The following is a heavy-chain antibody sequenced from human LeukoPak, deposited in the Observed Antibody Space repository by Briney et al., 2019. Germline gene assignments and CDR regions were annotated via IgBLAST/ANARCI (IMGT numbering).Heavy chain of an antibody. CDR2: IYPGDSDT. Sequence: GESLKISCKGSGYSFTSYWIGWVRQMPGKGLEWMGIIYPGDSDTRYSPSFQGQVTISADKSISTAYLQWSSLKASDTAMYYCARGHEDYYGSGSYYLPYYFDYWGQGTLVTVSS. V-gene: IGHV5-51*01. D-gene: IGHD3-10*01. J-gene: IGHJ4*02. CDR1: GYSFTSYW. CDR3: ARGHEDYYGSGSYYLPYYFDY.